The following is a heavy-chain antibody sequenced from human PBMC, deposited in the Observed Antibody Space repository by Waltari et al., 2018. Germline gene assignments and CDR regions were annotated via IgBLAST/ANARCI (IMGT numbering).Heavy chain of an antibody. CDR2: INRNGDVT. Sequence: EVQLVESGGSVVRPGGSLRLSCVGSGFTLEHYGMTWVRQAPGKGLEWVSGINRNGDVTGYADSVKGRFTISRDNAGNSLYLQMNSVRTDDTAFYYCARNRISMVKSWFDSWGQGTLVTVSS. J-gene: IGHJ5*01. CDR1: GFTLEHYG. D-gene: IGHD3-10*01. V-gene: IGHV3-20*04. CDR3: ARNRISMVKSWFDS.